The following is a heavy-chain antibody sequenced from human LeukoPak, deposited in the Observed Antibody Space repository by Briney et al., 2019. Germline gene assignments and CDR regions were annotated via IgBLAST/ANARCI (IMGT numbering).Heavy chain of an antibody. CDR1: GGSISGYY. D-gene: IGHD2-2*01. CDR3: ATHCSSTSCYSTRFDY. J-gene: IGHJ4*02. V-gene: IGHV4-59*01. CDR2: IYYSGST. Sequence: SETLSLTCIVSGGSISGYYWSWIRQPPGKGLEWIGYIYYSGSTNYNPSLKSRVTISVDTSKNQFSLKLSSVTAADTAVYYCATHCSSTSCYSTRFDYWGQGTLVTVSS.